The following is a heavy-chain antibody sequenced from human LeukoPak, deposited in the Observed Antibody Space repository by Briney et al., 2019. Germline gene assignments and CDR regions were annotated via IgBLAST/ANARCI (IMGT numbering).Heavy chain of an antibody. Sequence: SETLSLTCTVSGGSISSYYWSWIRQPPGKGLEWIGYIYYSGSTNYNPSLKSRVTISVGTSKNQFSLKLSSVTAADTAVYYCARQGYYYYYGMDVWGQGTTVTVSS. CDR2: IYYSGST. CDR1: GGSISSYY. V-gene: IGHV4-59*08. CDR3: ARQGYYYYYGMDV. J-gene: IGHJ6*02.